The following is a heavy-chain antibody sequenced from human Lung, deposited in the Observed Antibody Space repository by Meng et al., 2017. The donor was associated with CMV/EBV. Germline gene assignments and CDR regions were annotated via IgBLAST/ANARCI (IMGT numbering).Heavy chain of an antibody. CDR3: ARGEVARGYCTNGVCYSPRGYYYFGRDG. J-gene: IGHJ6*02. V-gene: IGHV4-30-4*02. Sequence: SXTLSLXCTVSGGSISSGDYYWSWIRQPPGKGLEWTGYIYYSGSTYYNPSLKSRVTISVDTSKNQFPLKLSSVTAADTAVYYFARGEVARGYCTNGVCYSPRGYYYFGRDGWXQGTXVTVSS. CDR2: IYYSGST. D-gene: IGHD2-8*01. CDR1: GGSISSGDYY.